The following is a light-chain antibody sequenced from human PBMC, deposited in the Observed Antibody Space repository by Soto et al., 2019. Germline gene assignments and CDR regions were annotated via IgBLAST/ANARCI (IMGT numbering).Light chain of an antibody. CDR1: QSVSSY. V-gene: IGKV3-11*01. CDR2: DAS. CDR3: QQRRTWVLT. J-gene: IGKJ3*01. Sequence: EIVLTQSPATLSLSPGARATLSCRASQSVSSYLAWYQQKPGQAPRLLIYDASNRATGIPARFSGSGSETDFTRSISSLEPGDFAVYYCQQRRTWVLTLGPGTKVDLK.